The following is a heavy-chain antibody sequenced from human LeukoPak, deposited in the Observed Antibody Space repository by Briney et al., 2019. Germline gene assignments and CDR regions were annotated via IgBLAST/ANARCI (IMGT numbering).Heavy chain of an antibody. V-gene: IGHV3-23*05. CDR1: GFIFTDYA. CDR3: ARSGLATCHY. J-gene: IGHJ4*02. Sequence: GGSLRLSCQASGFIFTDYAMSWVRQAPGKGLEWVSSINNGASDTFFADSVKGRFTISRDDSRGMVYLQMNGLTAEDTAVYYCARSGLATCHYWGQGTLVTVSS. CDR2: INNGASDT. D-gene: IGHD3-10*01.